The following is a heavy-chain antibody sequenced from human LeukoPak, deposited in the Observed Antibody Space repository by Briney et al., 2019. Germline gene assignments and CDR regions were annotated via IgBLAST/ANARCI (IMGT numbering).Heavy chain of an antibody. D-gene: IGHD3-22*01. J-gene: IGHJ4*02. CDR2: IWYDGSNK. V-gene: IGHV3-33*01. CDR1: GFTFSSYG. CDR3: AHSSGYP. Sequence: PGRSLRLSCAASGFTFSSYGMHWVRQAPGKGLEWVAVIWYDGSNKYYADSVKGRFTIPRDNSKNTLYLQMNSLRAEDTAVYYCAHSSGYPWGQGTLVTVSS.